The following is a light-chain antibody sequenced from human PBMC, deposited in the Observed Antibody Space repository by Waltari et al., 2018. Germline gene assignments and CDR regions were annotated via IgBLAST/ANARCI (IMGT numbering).Light chain of an antibody. Sequence: DIQMTQSPSSLSASVGDRVTITCRASQSISSYLNWYQQKPGKAPKLLIYAASSLQSGVPSRFSGSGSGSDFTLTISSLQPEDFATYHCQQSYSTLITFGQGTRLEIK. J-gene: IGKJ5*01. CDR2: AAS. V-gene: IGKV1-39*01. CDR3: QQSYSTLIT. CDR1: QSISSY.